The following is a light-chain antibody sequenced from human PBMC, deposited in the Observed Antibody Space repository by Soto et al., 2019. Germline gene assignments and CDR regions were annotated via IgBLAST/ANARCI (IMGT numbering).Light chain of an antibody. CDR3: CSYAGGGTWV. CDR2: DAN. Sequence: QSVLTQPASVSGSPGQSITISCTGTSSDVGTYNLVSWYQQHPGTAPKVMIYDANKRPSGVSYRFSGSKSGNTASLTISGLQAEDEADYYCCSYAGGGTWVFGGGTKVTV. J-gene: IGLJ3*02. V-gene: IGLV2-23*01. CDR1: SSDVGTYNL.